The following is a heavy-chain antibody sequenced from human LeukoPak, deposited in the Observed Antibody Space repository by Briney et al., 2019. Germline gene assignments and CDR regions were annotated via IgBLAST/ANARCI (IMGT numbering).Heavy chain of an antibody. Sequence: SQTLSLTCTVSGGSISSGSYYWRWIGQPAGKGLEWIGRIYTSGSTNYNPSLKSRVTISVDTSKNQFSLKLSSVTAADTAVYYCARVVPDIGDYYYYMDVWGKGTTVTVSS. V-gene: IGHV4-61*02. CDR2: IYTSGST. D-gene: IGHD2-15*01. CDR1: GGSISSGSYY. CDR3: ARVVPDIGDYYYYMDV. J-gene: IGHJ6*03.